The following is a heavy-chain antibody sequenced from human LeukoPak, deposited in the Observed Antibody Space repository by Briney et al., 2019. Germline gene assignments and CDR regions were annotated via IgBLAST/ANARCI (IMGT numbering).Heavy chain of an antibody. Sequence: ASVKVSCKASGYTFAKYAIHWVRQAPGQRLEWMGWINAGDGSTRYSQKFHGGVTITRDTSASTAYMELSSLRSEDTAVYYCARTTVMSLYFDYWGQGTLVTVSS. CDR2: INAGDGST. CDR3: ARTTVMSLYFDY. D-gene: IGHD1-1*01. V-gene: IGHV1-3*01. CDR1: GYTFAKYA. J-gene: IGHJ4*02.